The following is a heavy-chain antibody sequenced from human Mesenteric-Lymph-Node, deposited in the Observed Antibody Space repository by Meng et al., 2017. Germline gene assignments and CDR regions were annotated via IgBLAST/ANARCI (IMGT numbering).Heavy chain of an antibody. V-gene: IGHV3-21*01. Sequence: GESLKISCAASGFTFSSYSMNWVRQAPGKGLEWVSSISSSSSYIYYADSVKGRFTISRDNAKNSLYLQMNSLRAEDTAVYYCARGLGYGEFEYWGQGTLVTVSS. D-gene: IGHD4-17*01. CDR3: ARGLGYGEFEY. J-gene: IGHJ4*02. CDR1: GFTFSSYS. CDR2: ISSSSSYI.